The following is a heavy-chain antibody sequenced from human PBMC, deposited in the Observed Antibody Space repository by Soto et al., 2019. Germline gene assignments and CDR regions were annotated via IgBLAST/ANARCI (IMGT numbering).Heavy chain of an antibody. D-gene: IGHD3-22*01. J-gene: IGHJ4*02. CDR1: GYSFAGYW. CDR2: IDPSDSQT. Sequence: ESLKISCKGSGYSFAGYWITWVRQKPGKGLEWMGRIDPSDSQTYYSPSFRGHVTISVTKSITTVFLQWSSLRASDTAMYYCARQIYDSDTGPHFQYYFDSWGQGTPVTVST. CDR3: ARQIYDSDTGPHFQYYFDS. V-gene: IGHV5-10-1*01.